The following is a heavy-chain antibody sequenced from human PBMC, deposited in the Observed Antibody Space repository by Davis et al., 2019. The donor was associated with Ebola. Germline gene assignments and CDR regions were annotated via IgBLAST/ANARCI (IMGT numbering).Heavy chain of an antibody. CDR1: GFTFTDYW. CDR3: AREMFQVGDRALDD. V-gene: IGHV3-74*01. D-gene: IGHD3-10*02. Sequence: PGGSLRLSCAVSGFTFTDYWMQWVRQTPGKGLVWASRIDIDGGRTAYGDSVKGRFTISRDNAKNTVYLQMDSLTNDDTAVYYCAREMFQVGDRALDDWGQGTLVTVSS. J-gene: IGHJ4*02. CDR2: IDIDGGRT.